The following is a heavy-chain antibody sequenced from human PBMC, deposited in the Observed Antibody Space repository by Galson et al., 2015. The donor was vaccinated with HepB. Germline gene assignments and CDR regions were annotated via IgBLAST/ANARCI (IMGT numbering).Heavy chain of an antibody. V-gene: IGHV1-69*13. Sequence: SVQVSCKASGGTFSGYAISWVRQAPGHGLEWMGGIIPVFGTANYAQKLRGRVTITADESTSTAYMELSSLRSEDTAVYYCARGGRLMGTTTIDDWGQGTLVTVSS. CDR1: GGTFSGYA. CDR2: IIPVFGTA. J-gene: IGHJ4*02. CDR3: ARGGRLMGTTTIDD. D-gene: IGHD1-26*01.